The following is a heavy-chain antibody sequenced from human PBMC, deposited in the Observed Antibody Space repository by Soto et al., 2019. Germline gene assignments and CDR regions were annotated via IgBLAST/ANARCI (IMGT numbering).Heavy chain of an antibody. Sequence: QVQLVESGGGVVQPGRSLRLSCAASGFTFSSYGMHWVRQAPGKGLEWVAVISYDGSNKYYADSVKGRFTISRDNSKNTLYLQRNSVRAEDTAVYYCAKARLAGIAVAAPDYWGQGTLVTVSS. D-gene: IGHD6-19*01. V-gene: IGHV3-30*18. CDR3: AKARLAGIAVAAPDY. J-gene: IGHJ4*02. CDR1: GFTFSSYG. CDR2: ISYDGSNK.